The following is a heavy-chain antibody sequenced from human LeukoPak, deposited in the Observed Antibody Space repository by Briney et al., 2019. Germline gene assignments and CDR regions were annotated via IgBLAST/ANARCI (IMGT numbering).Heavy chain of an antibody. CDR3: ARVGYVWGSYRLAYFDY. Sequence: ASVTVSFKASGYTFTSYDINWVRQATGQGLEWMGWMNPNSGNTGYAQKFQGRVTMTRNTSISTAYMELSSLRSEDTAVYYCARVGYVWGSYRLAYFDYWGQGTLVTVSS. D-gene: IGHD3-16*02. V-gene: IGHV1-8*01. J-gene: IGHJ4*02. CDR2: MNPNSGNT. CDR1: GYTFTSYD.